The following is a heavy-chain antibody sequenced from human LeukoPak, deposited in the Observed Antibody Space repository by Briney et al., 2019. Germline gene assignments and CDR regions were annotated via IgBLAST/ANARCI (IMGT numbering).Heavy chain of an antibody. Sequence: GGSLSLSCAASGFTFDSYAMSWVRQAPGKGLEWVSSISGSGYNTYYADSVKGRFIISRDNPKNILYLQMNSLRAEDAALYYCARVASFGSGGFDPWGQGTLVTVSS. CDR1: GFTFDSYA. J-gene: IGHJ5*02. V-gene: IGHV3-23*01. D-gene: IGHD3-16*01. CDR2: ISGSGYNT. CDR3: ARVASFGSGGFDP.